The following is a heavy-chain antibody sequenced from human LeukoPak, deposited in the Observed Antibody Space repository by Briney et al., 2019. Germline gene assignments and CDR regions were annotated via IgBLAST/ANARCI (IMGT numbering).Heavy chain of an antibody. Sequence: SETLSLTCAVSGGSISSSNWWSWVRQPPGKGLEWIGEIYHSGSTNYNPSLKSRVTISVDKSKSQFSLKLSSVTAADTAVYYCARVRIAVDEVYFDYWGQGTLVTVSS. V-gene: IGHV4-4*02. CDR3: ARVRIAVDEVYFDY. J-gene: IGHJ4*02. CDR1: GGSISSSNW. D-gene: IGHD6-19*01. CDR2: IYHSGST.